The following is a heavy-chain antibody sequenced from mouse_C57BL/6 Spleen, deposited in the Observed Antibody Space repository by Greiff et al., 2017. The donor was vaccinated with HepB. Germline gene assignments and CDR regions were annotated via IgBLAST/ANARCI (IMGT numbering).Heavy chain of an antibody. Sequence: EVQRVESGAELVKPGASVKLSCTASGFNIKDYYMHWVKQRTEQGLEWIGRIDPEDGETKYAPKFQGKATITADTSSNTAYLQLSSLTSEDTAVYYCARDYGSSYGYFDYWGQGTTLTVSS. CDR3: ARDYGSSYGYFDY. J-gene: IGHJ2*01. CDR2: IDPEDGET. D-gene: IGHD1-1*01. CDR1: GFNIKDYY. V-gene: IGHV14-2*01.